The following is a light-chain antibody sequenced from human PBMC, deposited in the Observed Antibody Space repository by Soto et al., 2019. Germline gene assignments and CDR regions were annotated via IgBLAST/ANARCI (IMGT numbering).Light chain of an antibody. CDR3: QQYDNLPFT. V-gene: IGKV1-33*01. CDR2: DAS. J-gene: IGKJ4*01. CDR1: QDISNY. Sequence: DIQRTQSPSSLSASVGDRVTITCQASQDISNYLNWYQQKPGKAPKLLIYDASNLETGVPSRFSGSGSGTDFTFTISSLQPEDIATYYCQQYDNLPFTFGGGTKVDIK.